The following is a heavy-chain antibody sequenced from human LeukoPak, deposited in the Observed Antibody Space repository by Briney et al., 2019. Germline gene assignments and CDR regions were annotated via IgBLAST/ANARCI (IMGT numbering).Heavy chain of an antibody. V-gene: IGHV1-8*03. J-gene: IGHJ3*02. Sequence: GASVPVSCQACVGTFSSYAISWVGQATGQGLEGMGWMNPNSGNTGYAQKFQGRVTNTRNTSITTAYMELSSLRSEDTAVYYCAKSSGWDLDAFDIWGQGTMVTVSS. CDR2: MNPNSGNT. CDR3: AKSSGWDLDAFDI. D-gene: IGHD6-19*01. CDR1: VGTFSSYA.